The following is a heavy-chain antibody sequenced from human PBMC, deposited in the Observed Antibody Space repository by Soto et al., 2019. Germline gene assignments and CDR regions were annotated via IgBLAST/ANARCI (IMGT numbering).Heavy chain of an antibody. CDR2: IYYSGST. CDR3: ARKNFDCLLVN. Sequence: SETLSLTCTVSGGSISSYYWSWIRQPPGKGLEWIGYIYYSGSTNYNPSLKSRVTISVDTSKNQFSLKLSSVTAADTAVYYWARKNFDCLLVNWGQGTLVTVSS. J-gene: IGHJ4*02. CDR1: GGSISSYY. D-gene: IGHD3-9*01. V-gene: IGHV4-59*08.